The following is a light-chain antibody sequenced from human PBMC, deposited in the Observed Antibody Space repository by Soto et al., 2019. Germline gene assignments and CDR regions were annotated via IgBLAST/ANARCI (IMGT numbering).Light chain of an antibody. CDR1: SSDVGAYDY. CDR2: DVT. V-gene: IGLV2-11*01. CDR3: CSYAGSYASDYV. J-gene: IGLJ1*01. Sequence: QSALTQPPSVSGSPGQSVTISCTGTSSDVGAYDYVSWYQQHPGKVPKLMIYDVTKRPSGVPDRFSGSKSGNTASLTISGLQAEDEADYYCCSYAGSYASDYVFGGGTKVTV.